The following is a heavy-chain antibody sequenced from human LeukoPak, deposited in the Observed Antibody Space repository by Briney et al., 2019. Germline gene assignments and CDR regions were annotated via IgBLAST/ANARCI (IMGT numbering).Heavy chain of an antibody. CDR1: GGSISSYY. CDR3: ARGTEGYSYGYYFDY. D-gene: IGHD5-18*01. Sequence: PSETLSLTCTVSGGSISSYYWSWIRQPPGKGLEWIGYIYYSGGTNYNPSLKSRVTISVDTSKNQFSLKLSSVTAADTAVYYCARGTEGYSYGYYFDYWGQGTLVTVSS. J-gene: IGHJ4*02. V-gene: IGHV4-59*01. CDR2: IYYSGGT.